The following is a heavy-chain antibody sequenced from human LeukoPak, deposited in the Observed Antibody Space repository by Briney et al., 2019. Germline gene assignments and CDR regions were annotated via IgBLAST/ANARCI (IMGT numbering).Heavy chain of an antibody. Sequence: PSETLSLTCTGSGGSSRCYYWSWILQPPGKGREGIGYIYYSGSANTNPYIKRPVTISVATSKTHFSLTLSSVTAADTAVYYCARIPWLRGQDAFDIWGQGTMVTVSS. V-gene: IGHV4-59*01. CDR2: IYYSGSA. CDR1: GGSSRCYY. D-gene: IGHD3-9*01. J-gene: IGHJ3*02. CDR3: ARIPWLRGQDAFDI.